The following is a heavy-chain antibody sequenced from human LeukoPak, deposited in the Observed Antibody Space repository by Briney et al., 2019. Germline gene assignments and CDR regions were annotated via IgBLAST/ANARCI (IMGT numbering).Heavy chain of an antibody. D-gene: IGHD6-13*01. CDR1: GGSFSGYY. CDR3: ARGQIAAANAFDI. CDR2: INHSGST. J-gene: IGHJ3*02. Sequence: SETLSLTCAVYGGSFSGYYWSWIRQPPGKGLEWIGEINHSGSTNYNPSLKSRVTISVDTSKNQFSLRLSPVTAADTAVYYCARGQIAAANAFDIWGQGTMVTVSS. V-gene: IGHV4-34*01.